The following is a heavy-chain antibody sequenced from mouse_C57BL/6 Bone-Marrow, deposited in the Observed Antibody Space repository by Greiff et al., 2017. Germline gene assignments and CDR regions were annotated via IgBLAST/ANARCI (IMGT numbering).Heavy chain of an antibody. V-gene: IGHV1-81*01. CDR3: ARGGYDYDEGTWFAY. CDR1: GYTFTSYG. J-gene: IGHJ3*01. D-gene: IGHD2-4*01. CDR2: IYPRSGNT. Sequence: QVQLQQSGAELARPGASVKLSCKASGYTFTSYGMSWVKQRTGQGLEWIGEIYPRSGNTYYNEKFKGKATLTADKSSSTAYMELRSLTSEDAAVYFCARGGYDYDEGTWFAYWGQGTLVTVSA.